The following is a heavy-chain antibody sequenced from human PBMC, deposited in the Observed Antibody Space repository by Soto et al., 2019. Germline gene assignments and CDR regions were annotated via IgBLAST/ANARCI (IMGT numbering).Heavy chain of an antibody. J-gene: IGHJ5*02. CDR3: ARGPDPLTYYDFWSGYYGNWFDP. CDR1: GGSFSGYY. V-gene: IGHV4-34*01. D-gene: IGHD3-3*01. Sequence: PSETLSLTCAVYGGSFSGYYWSWIRQPPGKGLEWIGEINHSGSTNYNPSLKSRVTISVDTSKNQFSLKLSSVTAADTAVYYCARGPDPLTYYDFWSGYYGNWFDPWGQGTLLTVSS. CDR2: INHSGST.